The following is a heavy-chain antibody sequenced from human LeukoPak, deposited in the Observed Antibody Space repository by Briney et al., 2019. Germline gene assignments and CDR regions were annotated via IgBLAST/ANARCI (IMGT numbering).Heavy chain of an antibody. CDR1: GGTFSSYA. D-gene: IGHD3-3*01. J-gene: IGHJ5*02. Sequence: SVKVSCKASGGTFSSYAISWVRQAPGQGLEWMGGIIPIFGTANYAQKFQGRVTITADKSTSTAYMELSSLRSEDTAVYYCARVPGRRFLEWFHRNWFDPWGQGTLVTVSS. CDR2: IIPIFGTA. V-gene: IGHV1-69*06. CDR3: ARVPGRRFLEWFHRNWFDP.